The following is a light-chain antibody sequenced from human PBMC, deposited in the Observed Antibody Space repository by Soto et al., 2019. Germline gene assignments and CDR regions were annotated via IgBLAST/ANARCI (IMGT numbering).Light chain of an antibody. CDR2: AVS. CDR3: SSYAGSNNLV. V-gene: IGLV2-8*01. CDR1: SRDVGGYNY. Sequence: QSALTQPPSASGSPGQSVTISCTGTSRDVGGYNYVSWYQQHPGKAPHLMIYAVSKRPSVVPDRFSGSKSGNTASLTVSGLQAEDEADYYCSSYAGSNNLVFGGGTKLTVL. J-gene: IGLJ2*01.